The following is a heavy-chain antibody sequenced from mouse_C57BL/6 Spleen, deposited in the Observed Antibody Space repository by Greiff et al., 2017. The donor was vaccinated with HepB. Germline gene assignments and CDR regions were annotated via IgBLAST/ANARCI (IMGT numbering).Heavy chain of an antibody. CDR3: ARNLVDGYDDYAMDY. CDR1: GFSLTSYG. D-gene: IGHD2-2*01. J-gene: IGHJ4*01. Sequence: LQESGPGLVQPSQSLSITCTVSGFSLTSYGVHWVRQSPGKGLEWLGVIWSGGSTDYNAAFISRLSISKDNSKSQVFFKMNNLQADDTAIYYCARNLVDGYDDYAMDYWGQGTSVTVSS. CDR2: IWSGGST. V-gene: IGHV2-2*01.